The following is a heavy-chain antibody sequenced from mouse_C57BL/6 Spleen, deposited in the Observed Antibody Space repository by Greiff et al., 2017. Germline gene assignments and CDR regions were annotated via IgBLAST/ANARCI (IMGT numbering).Heavy chain of an antibody. CDR2: FNYDGSST. V-gene: IGHV5-16*01. CDR3: AREGEGYGFAY. Sequence: EVKVVESEGGLVQPGSSMKLSCTASGFTFSDYYMAWVRQVTEKGLEWVADFNYDGSSTYYLDSLKSRFTITRDNAKNILYLQMSSLKSEDTATXYCAREGEGYGFAYWGQGTLVTVSA. CDR1: GFTFSDYY. D-gene: IGHD2-2*01. J-gene: IGHJ3*01.